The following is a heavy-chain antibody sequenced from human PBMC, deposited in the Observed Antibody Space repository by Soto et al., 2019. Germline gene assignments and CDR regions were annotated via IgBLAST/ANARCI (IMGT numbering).Heavy chain of an antibody. J-gene: IGHJ4*02. CDR1: GFTFTSSA. V-gene: IGHV1-58*02. CDR2: IVVGSGNT. Sequence: ASVKVSCKASGFTFTSSAMQWVRQARGQRLEWIGWIVVGSGNTNYAQKFQERVTITRDMSTSTAYMELSSLRSEDTAVYYCATTAGSGSYYKALNDYWGQGTLVTSPQ. CDR3: ATTAGSGSYYKALNDY. D-gene: IGHD3-10*01.